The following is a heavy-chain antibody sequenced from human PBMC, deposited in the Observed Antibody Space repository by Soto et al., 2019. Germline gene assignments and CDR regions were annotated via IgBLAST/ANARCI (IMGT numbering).Heavy chain of an antibody. CDR2: IYYSGST. CDR1: GGSISSGGYY. V-gene: IGHV4-31*03. J-gene: IGHJ5*02. Sequence: PSETLSLTCTVSGGSISSGGYYWSWIRQHPGKGLEWIGYIYYSGSTYYNPSPKSRVTISVDTSKNQFSLKLSSVTAADTAVYYCARDRDSGHQKWFDPWGQGTMVTVSA. D-gene: IGHD6-19*01. CDR3: ARDRDSGHQKWFDP.